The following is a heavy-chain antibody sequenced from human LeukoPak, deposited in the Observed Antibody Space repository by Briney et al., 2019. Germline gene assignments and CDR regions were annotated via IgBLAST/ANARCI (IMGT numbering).Heavy chain of an antibody. D-gene: IGHD3-10*01. CDR3: ARVIRGSGSEYFQH. Sequence: PSETLSLTCTVSGSSISSGGFYWSWVRQHPGKGLEWIGYIFYSGSTYYNPSLKSRISISVDTSKNQFSLKLTSVTAADTAVYYCARVIRGSGSEYFQHWGQGALVTVSS. J-gene: IGHJ1*01. CDR2: IFYSGST. V-gene: IGHV4-31*03. CDR1: GSSISSGGFY.